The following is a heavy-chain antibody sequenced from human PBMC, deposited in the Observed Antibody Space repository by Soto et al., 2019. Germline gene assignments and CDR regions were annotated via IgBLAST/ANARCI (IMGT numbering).Heavy chain of an antibody. CDR3: ARDLNRDCSSTSCPHYGMDV. V-gene: IGHV3-33*01. J-gene: IGHJ6*02. Sequence: HPGGSLRLSCAASGFTFSSYGMHWVRQAPGKGLEWVAVIWYDGSNKYYADSVKGRFTISRDNSKNTLYLQMNSLRAEDTAVYYCARDLNRDCSSTSCPHYGMDVWGQGTTVTVSS. CDR2: IWYDGSNK. D-gene: IGHD2-2*01. CDR1: GFTFSSYG.